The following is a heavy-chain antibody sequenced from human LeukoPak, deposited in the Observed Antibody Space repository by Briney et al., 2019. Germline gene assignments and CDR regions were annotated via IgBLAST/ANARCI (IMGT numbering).Heavy chain of an antibody. J-gene: IGHJ2*01. CDR3: ASYPGDNRYFDL. Sequence: NPSETLSLTCAVYGGSFSGYYWSWIRQPPGKGLEWIGEINHSGSTNYNPSLKSRVTISVDTSKNQFSLKLSSVTAADTAVYYCASYPGDNRYFDLWGRGTLVTVSS. CDR2: INHSGST. CDR1: GGSFSGYY. D-gene: IGHD2/OR15-2a*01. V-gene: IGHV4-34*01.